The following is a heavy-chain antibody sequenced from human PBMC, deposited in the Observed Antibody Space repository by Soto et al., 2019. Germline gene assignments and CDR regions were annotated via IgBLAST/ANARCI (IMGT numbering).Heavy chain of an antibody. CDR3: ARVDYDFWSGYPPQGMDV. Sequence: GSLRLSCAASGFTFSSYSMNWVRQAPGKGLEWVSSISSSSSYIYYADSVKGRFTISRDNAKNSLYLQMNSLRAEDTAVYYWARVDYDFWSGYPPQGMDVWGKGTTVTVSS. V-gene: IGHV3-21*01. J-gene: IGHJ6*04. D-gene: IGHD3-3*01. CDR2: ISSSSSYI. CDR1: GFTFSSYS.